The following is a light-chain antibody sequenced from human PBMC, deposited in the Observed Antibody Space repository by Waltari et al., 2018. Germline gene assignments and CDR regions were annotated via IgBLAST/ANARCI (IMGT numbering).Light chain of an antibody. CDR3: SSYTTGSTRYV. Sequence: QPALTQPASVSGSPGQSITISCTGTSSDIGAYNFVSWYQKHPGKAPKVMIYDVNNRPSGVSSRFSGSKSGNTASLTISGLQAEDEADYYCSSYTTGSTRYVFGSGTKVTVL. V-gene: IGLV2-14*03. J-gene: IGLJ1*01. CDR2: DVN. CDR1: SSDIGAYNF.